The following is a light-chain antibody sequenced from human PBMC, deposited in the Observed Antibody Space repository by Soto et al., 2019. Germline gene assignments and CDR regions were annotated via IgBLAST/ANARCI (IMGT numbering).Light chain of an antibody. Sequence: IVMTQSPATLSVSPGEGATLSCGASESVGSNLAWYQQKPGQAPRLLIYGTSNRATGIPARFSGSGSGTQFTLTISGLQSEDFAVYWCQQYNDWPAITFGQGTRLEIK. V-gene: IGKV3-15*01. CDR3: QQYNDWPAIT. CDR2: GTS. CDR1: ESVGSN. J-gene: IGKJ5*01.